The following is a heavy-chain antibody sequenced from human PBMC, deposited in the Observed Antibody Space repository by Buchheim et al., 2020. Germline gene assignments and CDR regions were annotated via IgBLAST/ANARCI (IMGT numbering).Heavy chain of an antibody. CDR1: GGSNSSSSYY. Sequence: QVQLQESGPGLVKPSETLSLTCTVSGGSNSSSSYYWGWIRQPPGEGLEWIGTISYSGGTYYNPSLKSRATISVDTSKNQFSLKLSSVTVADTAVYYCARRSRNYWYFDLWGRGTL. CDR3: ARRSRNYWYFDL. J-gene: IGHJ2*01. V-gene: IGHV4-39*01. CDR2: ISYSGGT.